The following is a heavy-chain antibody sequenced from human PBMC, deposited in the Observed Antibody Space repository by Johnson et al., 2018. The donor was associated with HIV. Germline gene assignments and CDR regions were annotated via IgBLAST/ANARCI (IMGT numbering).Heavy chain of an antibody. Sequence: VQLVESGGGVIRPGGSLRLSCAASGFTFADYGMTWVRQAPGKGLEWVSGINLNGGRTGYVDSMKGRFTISRDNAKNSLYLQMNSLRAEDTALYYCARWSTEGSDAFDIWGQGTMVTVSS. CDR1: GFTFADYG. D-gene: IGHD1-26*01. V-gene: IGHV3-20*04. CDR3: ARWSTEGSDAFDI. J-gene: IGHJ3*02. CDR2: INLNGGRT.